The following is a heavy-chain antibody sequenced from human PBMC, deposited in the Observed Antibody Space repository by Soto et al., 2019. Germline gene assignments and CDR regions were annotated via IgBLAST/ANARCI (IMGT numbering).Heavy chain of an antibody. CDR1: GGSVSSGSYY. CDR2: IYYSGST. CDR3: ARVPGYYYSPFDY. V-gene: IGHV4-61*01. D-gene: IGHD3-22*01. J-gene: IGHJ4*02. Sequence: QVQLQESGPGLVKPSETLSLTCTVSGGSVSSGSYYWSWIRQPPGKGLEWIGYIYYSGSTNYNPILRSQVTISVDTSNNQFSRTLSSVTSADTAVYYCARVPGYYYSPFDYWGQGPLVTVSS.